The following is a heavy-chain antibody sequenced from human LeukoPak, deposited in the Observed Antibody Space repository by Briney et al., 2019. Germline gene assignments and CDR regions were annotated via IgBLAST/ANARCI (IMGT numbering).Heavy chain of an antibody. Sequence: GGSLRLSCAASGFTFSSYAMSWVRQAPGKGLEWVSAISGSGGSTYYADSVEGRFTISRDNSKNTLYLQMNSLRAEDTAVYYCITMIVDFDYWGQGTLVTVSS. CDR1: GFTFSSYA. V-gene: IGHV3-23*01. CDR2: ISGSGGST. J-gene: IGHJ4*02. CDR3: ITMIVDFDY. D-gene: IGHD3-22*01.